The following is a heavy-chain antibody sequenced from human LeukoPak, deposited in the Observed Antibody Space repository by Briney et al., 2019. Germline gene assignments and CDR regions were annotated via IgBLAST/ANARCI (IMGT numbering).Heavy chain of an antibody. V-gene: IGHV3-64*01. CDR1: GFTFSNYP. Sequence: GGSLRLSCAASGFTFSNYPIHWVRQAPGQGLEYVSAISSNGDVTYYANSVKGRFTISRDNFKNTLYLQMGSLRPEDMAVYYCARESSGYHDYWGQGTLVTVSS. J-gene: IGHJ4*02. CDR3: ARESSGYHDY. CDR2: ISSNGDVT. D-gene: IGHD3-22*01.